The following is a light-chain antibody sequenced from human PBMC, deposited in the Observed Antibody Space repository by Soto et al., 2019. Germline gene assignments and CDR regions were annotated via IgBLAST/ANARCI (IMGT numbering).Light chain of an antibody. CDR3: LQRSNWPPLLS. Sequence: PGERATISCRASQRVTTYLAWYQQKPGQAPRLLIYDAYSRATGIPARFRGSGSGTDFTLTISSLEPEDFAFYYCLQRSNWPPLLSFGGGTKVEIK. V-gene: IGKV3-11*01. J-gene: IGKJ4*01. CDR1: QRVTTY. CDR2: DAY.